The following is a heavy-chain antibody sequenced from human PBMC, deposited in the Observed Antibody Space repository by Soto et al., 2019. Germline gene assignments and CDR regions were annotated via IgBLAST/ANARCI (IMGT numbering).Heavy chain of an antibody. CDR2: INPSGGST. V-gene: IGHV1-46*01. Sequence: ASVKVSCKASGYTFTSYYMHWVRQAPGQGLEWMGIINPSGGSTSYAQKFQGRVTMTRDTSTSTVYMELSSLRSEDTAVYYCARSELERGEVGYYGMDVWGQGTTVTVSS. CDR3: ARSELERGEVGYYGMDV. CDR1: GYTFTSYY. D-gene: IGHD3-16*01. J-gene: IGHJ6*02.